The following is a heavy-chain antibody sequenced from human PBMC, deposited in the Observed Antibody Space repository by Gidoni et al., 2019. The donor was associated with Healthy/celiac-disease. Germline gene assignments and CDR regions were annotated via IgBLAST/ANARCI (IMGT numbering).Heavy chain of an antibody. CDR1: GYSFTSYG. CDR2: IYPGDSDT. J-gene: IGHJ4*02. CDR3: ARQMVLPHPFDY. Sequence: EVQLVQSGAEVKKHGESLKIAWKGSGYSFTSYGSGWVRQMPGKGLAWMGIIYPGDSDTIYSPSFQGQVTISADKSIRTAYLQWSSLTASDTAMYYCARQMVLPHPFDYWFQGTLVTVSS. V-gene: IGHV5-51*01. D-gene: IGHD3-10*01.